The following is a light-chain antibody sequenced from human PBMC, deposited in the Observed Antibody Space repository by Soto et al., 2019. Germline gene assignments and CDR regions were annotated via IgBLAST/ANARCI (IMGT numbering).Light chain of an antibody. Sequence: EIVLTQSPPSLPVTPGESASIACRSSQSLLHSNGYNYLDWYLQKPGQSPQPLIFLGSNRASGVPDRFSGSGSGTDFTLKISRVEAEDVGVYYCMQALQTPTFGGGTKVEIK. J-gene: IGKJ4*01. CDR2: LGS. CDR1: QSLLHSNGYNY. V-gene: IGKV2-28*01. CDR3: MQALQTPT.